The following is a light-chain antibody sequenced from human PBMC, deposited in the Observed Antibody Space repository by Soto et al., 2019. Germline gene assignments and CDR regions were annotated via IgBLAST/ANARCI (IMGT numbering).Light chain of an antibody. CDR3: LLSYSGPVV. J-gene: IGLJ2*01. Sequence: QAVVTQEPSLTVSPGGTVTLTCGSSTGAVTSGHYPYWFQQKPGQAPRTLIYVTSNKHSGTPARFSGSLLGGKAALTLSGAQPEDEAEYYCLLSYSGPVVFGGGTKLTVL. CDR1: TGAVTSGHY. CDR2: VTS. V-gene: IGLV7-46*01.